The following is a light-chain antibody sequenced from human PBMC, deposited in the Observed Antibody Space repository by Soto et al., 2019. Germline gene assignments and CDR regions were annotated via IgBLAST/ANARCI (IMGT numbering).Light chain of an antibody. CDR2: AAS. Sequence: IQLTQSPSSLSASVGDRVIITCRASQDIAIYLSCYQQKPGEAPKLLIYAASTLYGGVPSRVSGSGSGTDFALTITSLQADDFATYYCHPLRMYPSTFGEGAKLEIK. CDR1: QDIAIY. CDR3: HPLRMYPST. J-gene: IGKJ4*01. V-gene: IGKV1-9*01.